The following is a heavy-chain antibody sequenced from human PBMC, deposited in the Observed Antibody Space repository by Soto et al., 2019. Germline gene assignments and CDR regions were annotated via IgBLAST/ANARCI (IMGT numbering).Heavy chain of an antibody. V-gene: IGHV4-34*01. Sequence: QVQLQQWGAGLLKPSETLSLTCAVYGGSFSGYYRTWIRQPPGTGLEWIGEINHSGSTNYNPSLKSRVTISVDTSKIQFSLKLTSVTAADTAVYYCARDKITGLFDYWGHGTLVTVSS. CDR3: ARDKITGLFDY. CDR1: GGSFSGYY. CDR2: INHSGST. D-gene: IGHD2-8*02. J-gene: IGHJ4*01.